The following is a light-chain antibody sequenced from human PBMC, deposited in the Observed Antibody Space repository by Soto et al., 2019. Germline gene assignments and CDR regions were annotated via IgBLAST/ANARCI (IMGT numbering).Light chain of an antibody. V-gene: IGKV3-20*01. CDR1: QSVSSTY. CDR2: GAS. CDR3: QKDGSSPPFT. J-gene: IGKJ3*01. Sequence: EIVLTQSPGTLSLSPGERATLSCRASQSVSSTYLAWYQQKPGQAPRLLIYGASNRATGIPDRFSGGGSGTDFTLTISRLEPEDFAVYYCQKDGSSPPFTFGPGTTVEIK.